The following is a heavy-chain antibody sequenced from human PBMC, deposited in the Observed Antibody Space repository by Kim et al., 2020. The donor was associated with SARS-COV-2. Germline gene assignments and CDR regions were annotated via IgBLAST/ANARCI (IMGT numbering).Heavy chain of an antibody. J-gene: IGHJ3*02. CDR3: ARLTAAGDAFDI. V-gene: IGHV4-61*07. Sequence: TNYNPPPKSRVTMSVDTSKNQFSLKLSSVTAADTAVYYCARLTAAGDAFDIWGQGTMVTVSS. D-gene: IGHD6-13*01. CDR2: T.